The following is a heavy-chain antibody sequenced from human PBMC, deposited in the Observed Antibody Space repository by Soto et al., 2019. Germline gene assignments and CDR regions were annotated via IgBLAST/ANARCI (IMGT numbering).Heavy chain of an antibody. Sequence: PGGSLRLSCAASGFTFDDYTMHWVRQAPGKGLEWVSLISWDGGSTYYADSVKGRFTISRDNSKNSLYLQMNSLRTEDTALYYCAKDIYSGYDFGYFDYWGQGTLVTVSS. J-gene: IGHJ4*02. CDR2: ISWDGGST. D-gene: IGHD5-12*01. CDR1: GFTFDDYT. V-gene: IGHV3-43*01. CDR3: AKDIYSGYDFGYFDY.